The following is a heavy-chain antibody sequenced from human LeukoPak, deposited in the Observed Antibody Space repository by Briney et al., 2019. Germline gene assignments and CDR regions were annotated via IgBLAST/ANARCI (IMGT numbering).Heavy chain of an antibody. J-gene: IGHJ4*02. Sequence: ASVKVSCKASGGTFSSYAISWVRQAPGQGLEWMGRIIPILGIANYAQKFQGRVTITADKSTSTAYMELSSLRSEDTAVYYCARDSYDDFWSADYFDYWGQGTLVTVSS. D-gene: IGHD3-3*01. CDR3: ARDSYDDFWSADYFDY. CDR1: GGTFSSYA. V-gene: IGHV1-69*04. CDR2: IIPILGIA.